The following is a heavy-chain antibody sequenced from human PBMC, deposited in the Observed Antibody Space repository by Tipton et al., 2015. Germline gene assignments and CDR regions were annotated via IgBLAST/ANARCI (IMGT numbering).Heavy chain of an antibody. D-gene: IGHD3-10*01. CDR3: AKHGADTMDPGIHY. CDR2: ISSTSTI. CDR1: EFTFTDYY. J-gene: IGHJ4*02. Sequence: SLRLSCAASEFTFTDYYMSWIRQAPGKGLEWVSYISSTSTIYYADSVKGRLTISRDNAKNSLYLQMNSLGAEDTAVYYCAKHGADTMDPGIHYWGQGTLVTVSS. V-gene: IGHV3-11*01.